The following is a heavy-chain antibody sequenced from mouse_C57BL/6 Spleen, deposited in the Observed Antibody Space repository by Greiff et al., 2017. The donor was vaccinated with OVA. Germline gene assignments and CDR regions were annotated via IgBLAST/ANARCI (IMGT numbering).Heavy chain of an antibody. Sequence: QVQLQQPGAELVKPGASVKVSCKASGYTFTSYWVHWVKQRPGQGLEWIGRIHPSDSDTNYNQKFKGKATLTVDKSSSTAYMQLSSLTSEDSAVYYCAMGPESYYAMDYWGQGTSVTVSS. J-gene: IGHJ4*01. V-gene: IGHV1-74*01. CDR1: GYTFTSYW. CDR2: IHPSDSDT. CDR3: AMGPESYYAMDY.